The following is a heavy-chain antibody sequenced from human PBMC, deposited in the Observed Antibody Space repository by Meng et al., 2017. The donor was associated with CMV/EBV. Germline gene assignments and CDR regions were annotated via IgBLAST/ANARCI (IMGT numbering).Heavy chain of an antibody. J-gene: IGHJ6*02. CDR3: AREVGDGYDNNYYYYYGMDV. Sequence: ASVKVSCKASGYTFTGYDINWVRQATGQGLEWMGWMNPNSGNTGYAQKFQGRVTITRNSSISTAYMELSSLRSEDTAVYYCAREVGDGYDNNYYYYYGMDVWGQGITVTVSS. CDR1: GYTFTGYD. V-gene: IGHV1-8*03. CDR2: MNPNSGNT. D-gene: IGHD3-9*01.